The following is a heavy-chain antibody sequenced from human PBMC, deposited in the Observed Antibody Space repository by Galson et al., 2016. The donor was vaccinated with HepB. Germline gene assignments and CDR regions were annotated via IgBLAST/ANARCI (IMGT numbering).Heavy chain of an antibody. CDR1: GFTFTTHT. Sequence: SLSLSCAASGFTFTTHTMNWVRQAPGKGLDSILSITTHAATIQHADSTKVRFTVSRDNAKNSLYLQMNGLRDEDTAVYYCARVQFSSGSYWFFDLWGRGTLVTVSS. J-gene: IGHJ2*01. CDR3: ARVQFSSGSYWFFDL. CDR2: ITTHAATI. D-gene: IGHD5-18*01. V-gene: IGHV3-48*02.